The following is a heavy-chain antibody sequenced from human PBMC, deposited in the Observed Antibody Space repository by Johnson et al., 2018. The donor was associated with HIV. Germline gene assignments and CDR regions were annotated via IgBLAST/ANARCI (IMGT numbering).Heavy chain of an antibody. J-gene: IGHJ3*02. CDR3: AKDRAEYSTWIDALDI. D-gene: IGHD6-6*01. CDR1: GFTFSRYG. V-gene: IGHV3-30*18. CDR2: ISYDGSNK. Sequence: VQLMESGGGVVQPGRSLRLSCAASGFTFSRYGMHWVRQAPGKGLEWVLVISYDGSNKYFADFVKGRFTISRDNSKNTLYLQMNSLRPEDTAVYFCAKDRAEYSTWIDALDIWGQGTMVTVSS.